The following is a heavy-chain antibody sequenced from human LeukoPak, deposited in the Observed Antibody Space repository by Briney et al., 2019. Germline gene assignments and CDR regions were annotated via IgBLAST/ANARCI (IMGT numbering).Heavy chain of an antibody. V-gene: IGHV4-61*02. CDR3: ARDFCSSTSCIDAFDI. J-gene: IGHJ3*02. CDR2: IYTSGST. D-gene: IGHD2-2*01. CDR1: GGSISSGSYY. Sequence: SETLSLTCTVSGGSISSGSYYWSWIRQPAGKGLEWIGRIYTSGSTNYNPSLKSRVTISVDTSKNQFSLKLSSVTAADTAVYYCARDFCSSTSCIDAFDIWGQGTMVTVSS.